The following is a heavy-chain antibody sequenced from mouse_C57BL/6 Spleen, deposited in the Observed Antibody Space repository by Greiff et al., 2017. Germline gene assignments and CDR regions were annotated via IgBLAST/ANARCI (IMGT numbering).Heavy chain of an antibody. CDR3: ERRYDYEEAMDY. V-gene: IGHV1-64*01. CDR1: GYSFTSYW. CDR2: IHPNSGST. D-gene: IGHD2-4*01. J-gene: IGHJ4*01. Sequence: QVQLQQSGAELVKPGASVKLSCKASGYSFTSYWMHWVKQRPGQGLEWIGMIHPNSGSTNYNEKFKSKATLTADKSSSTAYMQLSSLTSEDSAVXNCERRYDYEEAMDYWGQGTSVTVSA.